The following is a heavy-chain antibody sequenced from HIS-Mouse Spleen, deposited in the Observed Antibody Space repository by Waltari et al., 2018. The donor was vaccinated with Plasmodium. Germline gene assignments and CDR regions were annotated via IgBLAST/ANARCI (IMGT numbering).Heavy chain of an antibody. D-gene: IGHD5-18*01. V-gene: IGHV4-59*08. J-gene: IGHJ4*02. CDR2: IHYSGST. CDR1: GGSISSYY. CDR3: ARLRYSYGYFDY. Sequence: QVQLQESGPGLVKPSETLSLTCTVSGGSISSYYWSWIRQPPGKGLEWIGYIHYSGSTNYHPPLKGRTTISVDTSKNQFSLKLSSVTAADTAVYYCARLRYSYGYFDYWGQGTLVTVSS.